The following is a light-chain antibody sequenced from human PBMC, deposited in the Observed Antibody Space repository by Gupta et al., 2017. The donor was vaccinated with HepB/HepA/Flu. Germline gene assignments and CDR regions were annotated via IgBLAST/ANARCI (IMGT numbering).Light chain of an antibody. V-gene: IGKV3-11*01. CDR3: QQRSAFFT. CDR2: DAS. CDR1: QSVSSY. J-gene: IGKJ3*01. Sequence: IVLTQSPATLSSSPGERATLSCRASQSVSSYLAWYQQKPGQAPRLLIYDASNRATGIPARFSGSGSGTDFTLTISSLEPEDFAVYYCQQRSAFFTFGPGTKVHI.